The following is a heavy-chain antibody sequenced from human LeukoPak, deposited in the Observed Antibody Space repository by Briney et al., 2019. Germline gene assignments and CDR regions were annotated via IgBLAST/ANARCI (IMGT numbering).Heavy chain of an antibody. V-gene: IGHV3-9*01. D-gene: IGHD1-26*01. CDR1: GFTFDDYA. J-gene: IGHJ4*02. CDR3: ASKWELLH. Sequence: PGGSLRLSCAASGFTFDDYAMHWVRQAPGKGLEWVSGISWNSGSIGYADSVKGRFTISRDNAENSLYLQMNSLRAEDTALYYCASKWELLHWGQGTLVTVSS. CDR2: ISWNSGSI.